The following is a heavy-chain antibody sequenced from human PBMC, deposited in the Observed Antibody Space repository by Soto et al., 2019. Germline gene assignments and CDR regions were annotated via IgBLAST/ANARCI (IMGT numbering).Heavy chain of an antibody. J-gene: IGHJ6*02. V-gene: IGHV1-46*01. Sequence: RASVKVSCKASGYTFTSYYMHWVRQAPGQGLEWMGIINPSGGSTSYAQKFQGRVTMTRDTSTSTVYMELSSLRSEDTAVYYCARAALPWELPYYYGMDVWGQGTTVTVSS. CDR2: INPSGGST. CDR3: ARAALPWELPYYYGMDV. CDR1: GYTFTSYY. D-gene: IGHD1-26*01.